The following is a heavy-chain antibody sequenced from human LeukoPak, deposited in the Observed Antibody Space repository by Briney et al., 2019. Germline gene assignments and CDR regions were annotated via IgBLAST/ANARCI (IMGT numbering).Heavy chain of an antibody. D-gene: IGHD3-10*01. Sequence: SETLSLTCAVYGGSFSGYYWSWIRQPPGKGLEWIGYIYYSGSTNYNPSLKSRVTISVDTSKNQFSLKLSSVTAADTAVYYCARDRGGSGIDYWGQGTLVTVSS. J-gene: IGHJ4*02. CDR3: ARDRGGSGIDY. CDR2: IYYSGST. CDR1: GGSFSGYY. V-gene: IGHV4-59*01.